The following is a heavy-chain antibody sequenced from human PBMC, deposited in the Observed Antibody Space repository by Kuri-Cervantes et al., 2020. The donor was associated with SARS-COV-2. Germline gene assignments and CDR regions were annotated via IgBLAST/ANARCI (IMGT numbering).Heavy chain of an antibody. Sequence: GESLKISCATSESTFSIFWMTWVRQAPGKGLEWVANINQDGSEKSYVDSVKGRFTISRDNAKNSLYLQMNSLRAEDTAVYYCARGTLVPYYYDALDVWGQGTTVTVSS. J-gene: IGHJ6*02. CDR2: INQDGSEK. D-gene: IGHD3-3*01. CDR1: ESTFSIFW. V-gene: IGHV3-7*04. CDR3: ARGTLVPYYYDALDV.